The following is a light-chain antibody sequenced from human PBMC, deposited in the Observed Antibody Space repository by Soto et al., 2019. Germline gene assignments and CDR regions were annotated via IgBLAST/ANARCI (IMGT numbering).Light chain of an antibody. Sequence: EIVLTRSPGTLSLSPGERATLSCRASQSVSSSYLAWYQQKPGQAPRLLIYGASSRATGIPDRFSGSGSGTDFTLTISRLEPEDFAVHYCQQHGTELRSALGPGTKVDIK. CDR1: QSVSSSY. CDR2: GAS. CDR3: QQHGTELRSA. V-gene: IGKV3-20*01. J-gene: IGKJ3*01.